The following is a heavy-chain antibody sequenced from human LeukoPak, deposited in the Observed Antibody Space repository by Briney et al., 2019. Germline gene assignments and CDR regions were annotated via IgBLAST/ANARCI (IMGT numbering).Heavy chain of an antibody. CDR1: GFTFSSYS. CDR3: ANFDYYDSSGYYPTQYYFDY. J-gene: IGHJ4*02. D-gene: IGHD3-22*01. V-gene: IGHV3-21*04. CDR2: ISSSSSYI. Sequence: PGGSLRLSCAASGFTFSSYSMNWVRQAPGKGLEWVSSISSSSSYIYYADSVKGRFTISRDNAKNSLYLQMNSLRAEDTAVYYCANFDYYDSSGYYPTQYYFDYWGQGTLVTVSS.